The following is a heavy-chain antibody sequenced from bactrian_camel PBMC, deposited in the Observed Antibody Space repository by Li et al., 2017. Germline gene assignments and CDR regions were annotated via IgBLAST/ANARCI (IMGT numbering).Heavy chain of an antibody. D-gene: IGHD5*01. V-gene: IGHV3S31*01. J-gene: IGHJ4*01. CDR1: GFTFSTYA. CDR2: ISMDGSRK. Sequence: VQLVESGGGSVQPGGSLRLSCAASGFTFSTYAMSWVRQAPEKGLEWVSSISMDGSRKEYADSLKGRFTISRDNAKNTLYLQLNNLKSEDTAMYFCASLYNRYYGQGTQVTVS.